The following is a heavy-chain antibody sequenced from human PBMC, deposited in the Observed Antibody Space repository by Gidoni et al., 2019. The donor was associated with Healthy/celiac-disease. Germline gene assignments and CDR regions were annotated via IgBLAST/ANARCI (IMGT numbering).Heavy chain of an antibody. J-gene: IGHJ6*03. D-gene: IGHD2-2*01. Sequence: PPPGKGLEWIGYIYYSGITNYNPSLKSRVTISVDTSKNQFSLKLSSVTAADTAVYYCARDQGGRGYCSSTSRCYYYYYMDVWGKGTTVTVSS. CDR3: ARDQGGRGYCSSTSRCYYYYYMDV. CDR2: IYYSGIT. V-gene: IGHV4-59*01.